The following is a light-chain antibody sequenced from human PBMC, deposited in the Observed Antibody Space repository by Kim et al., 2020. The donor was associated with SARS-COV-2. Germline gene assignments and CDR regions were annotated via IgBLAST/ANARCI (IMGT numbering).Light chain of an antibody. CDR3: QHYDSYPYT. J-gene: IGKJ2*01. CDR2: KAS. Sequence: SASVGDSVTITCRASQGISTWLAWYQQKPGKAPNLLIYKASTLQSGVPSRFSGSGSGAEFTLTISSLQPDDFATYYCQHYDSYPYTFGQGTKLEI. V-gene: IGKV1-5*03. CDR1: QGISTW.